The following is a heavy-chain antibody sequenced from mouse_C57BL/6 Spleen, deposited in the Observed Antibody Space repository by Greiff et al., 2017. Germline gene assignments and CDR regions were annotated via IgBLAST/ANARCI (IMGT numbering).Heavy chain of an antibody. CDR3: ARNSNYDGFAY. D-gene: IGHD2-5*01. J-gene: IGHJ3*01. Sequence: VHLVESGPGLVAPSQSLSITCTVSGFSLTSYGVDWVRQSPGKGLEWLGVIWGVGSTNYNSALKSRLSISKDNSKSQVFLKMNSLQTDDTAMYYCARNSNYDGFAYWGQGTLVTVSA. CDR2: IWGVGST. CDR1: GFSLTSYG. V-gene: IGHV2-6*01.